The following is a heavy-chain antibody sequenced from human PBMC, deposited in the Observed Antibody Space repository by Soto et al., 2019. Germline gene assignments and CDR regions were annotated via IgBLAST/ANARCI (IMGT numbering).Heavy chain of an antibody. CDR1: GGSISSGGY. J-gene: IGHJ4*02. Sequence: QVQLQESGPGLVKPSQTLSLTCTVSGGSISSGGYWSWIRQHPGKGLEWIGYIYYSGNTYYNPSLKRRVTLSVHTPKNQFPLKLRSVTSADTAVYYCARAPGDYFDYWGQGTLVTVSS. CDR3: ARAPGDYFDY. CDR2: IYYSGNT. V-gene: IGHV4-31*03.